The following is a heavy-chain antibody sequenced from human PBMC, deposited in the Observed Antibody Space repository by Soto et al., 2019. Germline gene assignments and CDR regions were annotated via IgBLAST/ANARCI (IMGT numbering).Heavy chain of an antibody. CDR2: ISWNSGSI. D-gene: IGHD6-19*01. Sequence: ESGGGLVQPGRSLRLSCAASGFTFDDYAMHWVRQAPGKGPEWVSGISWNSGSIGYADSVKGRFTISRDNAKNSLYLQMNSLGAEDTALYYCAKDRGLVLSFYFDYWGQGTLVTVSS. V-gene: IGHV3-9*01. CDR1: GFTFDDYA. CDR3: AKDRGLVLSFYFDY. J-gene: IGHJ4*02.